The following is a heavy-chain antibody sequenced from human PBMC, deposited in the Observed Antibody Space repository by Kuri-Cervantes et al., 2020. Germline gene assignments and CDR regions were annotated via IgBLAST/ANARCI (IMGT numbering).Heavy chain of an antibody. Sequence: GESLKISCAASGFTFSSYAMCWVRQAPGKGLEWVSAISGSGGSTYYADSVKGRFTISRDNSKNTLYLQMNSLRAEDTAVYYCAKNGLLWFGGSAFDIWGQGTMVTVSS. CDR3: AKNGLLWFGGSAFDI. J-gene: IGHJ3*02. D-gene: IGHD3-10*01. V-gene: IGHV3-23*01. CDR1: GFTFSSYA. CDR2: ISGSGGST.